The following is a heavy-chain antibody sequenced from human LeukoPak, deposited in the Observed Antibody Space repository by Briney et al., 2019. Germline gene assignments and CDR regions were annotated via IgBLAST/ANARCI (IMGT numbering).Heavy chain of an antibody. CDR3: ARAHNWKYGTFDY. D-gene: IGHD1-7*01. J-gene: IGHJ4*02. V-gene: IGHV3-21*01. Sequence: GGSLRLSCAASGFTFSSYSMNWVRQAPGKGLEWVSCISSSSSYIYHADSVKGRFTISRDNAKNSLYLQMNSLRVEDTAVYYCARAHNWKYGTFDYWGQGTLVTVPS. CDR1: GFTFSSYS. CDR2: ISSSSSYI.